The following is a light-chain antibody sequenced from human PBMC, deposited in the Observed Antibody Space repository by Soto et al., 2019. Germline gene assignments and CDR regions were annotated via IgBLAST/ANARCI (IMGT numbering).Light chain of an antibody. Sequence: EIVLTQSPATLSLSPGERATLSCRASQNINNYLAWYQQKPGQAPRLLIYDASNRATGIPARLSGSGSATDFTLTISSLEPEDFAVYYCQQRRNWPLTFGGGTKVEIK. V-gene: IGKV3-11*01. CDR1: QNINNY. CDR3: QQRRNWPLT. J-gene: IGKJ4*01. CDR2: DAS.